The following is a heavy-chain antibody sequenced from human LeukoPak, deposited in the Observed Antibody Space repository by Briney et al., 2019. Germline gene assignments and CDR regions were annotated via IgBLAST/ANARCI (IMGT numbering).Heavy chain of an antibody. Sequence: GGSLRLSCAASGFTFSSYAMRWVRQAPGKGLEWVAVISYDGSNKYYADSVKGRFTISRDNSKNTLYLQMNSLRAEDTAVYYCARDRGSYGDRDFDYWGQGTLVTVSS. V-gene: IGHV3-30-3*01. D-gene: IGHD4-17*01. CDR1: GFTFSSYA. CDR2: ISYDGSNK. CDR3: ARDRGSYGDRDFDY. J-gene: IGHJ4*02.